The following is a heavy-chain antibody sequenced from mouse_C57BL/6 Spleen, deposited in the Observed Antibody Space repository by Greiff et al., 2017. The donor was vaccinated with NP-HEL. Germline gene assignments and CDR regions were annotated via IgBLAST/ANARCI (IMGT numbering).Heavy chain of an antibody. J-gene: IGHJ4*01. CDR3: ASRITTVEEDYYAMDY. D-gene: IGHD1-1*01. CDR1: GYSITSGYY. V-gene: IGHV3-6*01. CDR2: ISYDGSN. Sequence: EVQLKESGPGLVKPSQSLSLTCSVTGYSITSGYYWNWIRQFPGNKLEWMGYISYDGSNNYNPSLKNRISITRDTSKNQFFLKLISVTTEDTATYYCASRITTVEEDYYAMDYWGQGTSVTVSS.